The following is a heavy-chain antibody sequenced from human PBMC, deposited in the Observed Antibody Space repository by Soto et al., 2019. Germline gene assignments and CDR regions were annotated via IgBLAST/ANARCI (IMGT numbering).Heavy chain of an antibody. Sequence: ASETLSLTCTVSGGSISSGDYYWSWIRQPPGKGLEWIGYIYYSGSTYYNPSLKSRVTISVDTSKNQFSLKLSSVTAADTAVYYCASSSSSPTRGGWFDPWGQGTLVTVSS. D-gene: IGHD6-6*01. CDR3: ASSSSSPTRGGWFDP. V-gene: IGHV4-30-4*01. J-gene: IGHJ5*02. CDR2: IYYSGST. CDR1: GGSISSGDYY.